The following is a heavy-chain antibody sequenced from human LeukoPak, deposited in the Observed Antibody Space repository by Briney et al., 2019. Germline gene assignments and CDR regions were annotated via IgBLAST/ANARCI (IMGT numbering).Heavy chain of an antibody. CDR2: IYHSGST. CDR1: GGSISSGGYS. CDR3: ARGEYSYGYVY. V-gene: IGHV4-30-2*01. D-gene: IGHD5-18*01. Sequence: PSETLSLTCAVSGGSISSGGYSWSWIRQPPGKGLEWIGYIYHSGSTYYNPSLKSRVTISVDRSKNQFSLKLSSVTAVDTAVYYCARGEYSYGYVYWGQGTLVTVSS. J-gene: IGHJ4*02.